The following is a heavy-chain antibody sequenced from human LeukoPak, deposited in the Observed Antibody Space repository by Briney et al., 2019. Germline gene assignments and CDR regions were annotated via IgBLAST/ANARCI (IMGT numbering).Heavy chain of an antibody. Sequence: SETLSLTCTVSGGSISNYYWSWIRQPPGKGLEWIGSLYHSGSTNYNPSLNSRVTILVDTSKNQFSLKLSSVTAADTAVYYCARDGYSSSWFDYWGQGTLVTVSS. V-gene: IGHV4-59*12. CDR1: GGSISNYY. J-gene: IGHJ4*02. CDR2: LYHSGST. D-gene: IGHD6-13*01. CDR3: ARDGYSSSWFDY.